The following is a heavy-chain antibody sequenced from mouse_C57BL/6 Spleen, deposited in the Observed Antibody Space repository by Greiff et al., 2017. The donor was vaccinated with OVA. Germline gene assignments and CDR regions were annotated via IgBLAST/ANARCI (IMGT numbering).Heavy chain of an antibody. J-gene: IGHJ4*01. CDR1: GYTFTSYW. CDR2: IHPNSGRT. CDR3: ARGNYDAMDY. V-gene: IGHV1-64*01. Sequence: QVQLQQPGAELVKPGASVKLSCKASGYTFTSYWMHWVKQRPGQGLEWIGMIHPNSGRTNYNEKFKSKATLTVDKSSSTAYMQLSSLTSEDSAVYYCARGNYDAMDYWGQGTSVTVSS.